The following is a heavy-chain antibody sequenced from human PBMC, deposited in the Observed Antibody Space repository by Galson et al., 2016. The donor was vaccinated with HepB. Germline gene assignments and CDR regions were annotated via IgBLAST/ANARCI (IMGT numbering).Heavy chain of an antibody. D-gene: IGHD3-10*02. J-gene: IGHJ4*03. V-gene: IGHV5-51*01. CDR2: IYPGDSDP. CDR3: ARLSPSTYGRGFDS. CDR1: GSTFTNFW. Sequence: QSGAAVKKPGESLWISCTGSGSTFTNFWITWVRQMPGEGLEWMGIIYPGDSDPRYNPAFQGQVTISADRSITTANLQWSTLKASVTAISFCARLSPSTYGRGFDSWGQGTLVTVSS.